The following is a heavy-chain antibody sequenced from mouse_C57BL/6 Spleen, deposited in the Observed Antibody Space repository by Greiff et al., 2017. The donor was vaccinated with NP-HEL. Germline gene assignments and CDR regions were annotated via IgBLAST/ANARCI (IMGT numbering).Heavy chain of an antibody. CDR2: INPYNGGT. CDR3: ARGGPYYSNSLGY. D-gene: IGHD2-5*01. J-gene: IGHJ2*01. CDR1: GYTFTDYY. V-gene: IGHV1-19*01. Sequence: VQLQQSGPVLVKPGASVKMSCKASGYTFTDYYMNWVKQSHGKSLEWIGVINPYNGGTSYNQKFKGKATLTVDKSSSTAYMELNSLTSEDSAVYYCARGGPYYSNSLGYWGQGTTLTVSS.